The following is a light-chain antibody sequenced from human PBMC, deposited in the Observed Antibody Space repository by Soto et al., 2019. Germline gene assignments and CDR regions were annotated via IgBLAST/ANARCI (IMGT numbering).Light chain of an antibody. Sequence: IVMTQSPATLSVSPGERATLSCRASQTIDNKLAWYQQRSGQAPRLLIYGASIRATGIPARFSGSGSGTEFTLTISGLQSEDFGVYYCQQYKDWRTFGQGTNVDIK. CDR1: QTIDNK. V-gene: IGKV3-15*01. J-gene: IGKJ1*01. CDR2: GAS. CDR3: QQYKDWRT.